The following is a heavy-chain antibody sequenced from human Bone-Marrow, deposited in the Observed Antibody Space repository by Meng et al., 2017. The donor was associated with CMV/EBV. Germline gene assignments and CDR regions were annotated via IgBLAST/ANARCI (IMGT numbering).Heavy chain of an antibody. CDR2: ISGSGSRT. J-gene: IGHJ3*02. CDR3: AKDHWVAPNTYGGGAFDT. CDR1: GFSLRRYG. Sequence: GESLKIPCVVSGFSLRRYGMSWVRQAPGKGLEWVSGISGSGSRTHFADSVKGRFSISRDTSKNTIFLQMNSLRAEDTAVYYCAKDHWVAPNTYGGGAFDTWGQGTMVTVSS. D-gene: IGHD2-21*01. V-gene: IGHV3-23*01.